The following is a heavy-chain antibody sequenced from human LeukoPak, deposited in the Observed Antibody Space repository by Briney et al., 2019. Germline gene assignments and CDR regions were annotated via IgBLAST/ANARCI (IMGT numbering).Heavy chain of an antibody. CDR3: ARDLVSGEIAVAGHALDY. Sequence: ASVKVSCKASGYTLTSYAMNWVRQAPGQGLEWMGWISAYNGNTNYAQKLQGRVTMTTDTSTSTAYMELRSLRSDDTAVYYCARDLVSGEIAVAGHALDYWGQGTLVTVSS. V-gene: IGHV1-18*01. D-gene: IGHD6-19*01. J-gene: IGHJ4*02. CDR2: ISAYNGNT. CDR1: GYTLTSYA.